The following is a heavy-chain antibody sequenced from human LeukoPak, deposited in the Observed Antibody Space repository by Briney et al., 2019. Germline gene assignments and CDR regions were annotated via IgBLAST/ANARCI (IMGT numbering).Heavy chain of an antibody. CDR3: AKVHLTYYYDSSGYGFQDY. CDR2: ISYDGGNK. Sequence: QSGGSLRLSCAASGFTFSSYAMSWVRQAPGKGLEWVTVISYDGGNKFYADSVRGRFTISRDNSKNTVYLQMNSLRAEDTAVYYCAKVHLTYYYDSSGYGFQDYWGQGTLVTVSS. CDR1: GFTFSSYA. V-gene: IGHV3-30*18. J-gene: IGHJ4*02. D-gene: IGHD3-22*01.